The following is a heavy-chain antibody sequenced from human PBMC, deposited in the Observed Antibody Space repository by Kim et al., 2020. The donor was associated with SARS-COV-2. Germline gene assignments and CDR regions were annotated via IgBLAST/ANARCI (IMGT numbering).Heavy chain of an antibody. J-gene: IGHJ4*02. CDR2: ISYDGSNN. CDR1: GFTFSSYA. Sequence: GGSLRLSCAASGFTFSSYAMHWVRQAPGKGLEWVAVISYDGSNNYYADSVKGRFTISRDNSKNTLYLQMNSLRAEDTAVYYCARGYYDSSGYYYFDYWGQGALVTVSS. D-gene: IGHD3-22*01. CDR3: ARGYYDSSGYYYFDY. V-gene: IGHV3-30*04.